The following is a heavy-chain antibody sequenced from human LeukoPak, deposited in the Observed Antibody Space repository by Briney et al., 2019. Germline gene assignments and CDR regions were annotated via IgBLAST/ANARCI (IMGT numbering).Heavy chain of an antibody. D-gene: IGHD2-15*01. CDR2: ISAYNGNT. CDR1: GYTFTSYG. V-gene: IGHV1-18*01. Sequence: ASVKVSCKASGYTFTSYGISWVRRAPGQGLEWMGWISAYNGNTNYAQKFQGRVTMTRDTSISTAYVELSRLRSDDTAVYYCARASGHCSGGSCYFGEDYWGQGTLVTVSS. CDR3: ARASGHCSGGSCYFGEDY. J-gene: IGHJ4*02.